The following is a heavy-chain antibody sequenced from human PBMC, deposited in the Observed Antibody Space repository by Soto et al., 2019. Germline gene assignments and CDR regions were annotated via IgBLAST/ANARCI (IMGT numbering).Heavy chain of an antibody. Sequence: SETLSLTCAVYGGSFSGYYWSWIRQPPGKGLEWIGEINHSGSTNYNPSLKSRVTISVDTSKNQFSLKLSSVTAADTAVYYCARLGAYYQSLDLWGQGTVVTVSS. D-gene: IGHD2-21*01. CDR2: INHSGST. CDR3: ARLGAYYQSLDL. CDR1: GGSFSGYY. V-gene: IGHV4-34*01. J-gene: IGHJ5*02.